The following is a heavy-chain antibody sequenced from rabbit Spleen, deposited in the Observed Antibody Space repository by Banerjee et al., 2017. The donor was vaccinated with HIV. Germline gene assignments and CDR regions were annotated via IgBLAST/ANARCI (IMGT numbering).Heavy chain of an antibody. CDR2: MHTGNGNT. V-gene: IGHV1S45*01. J-gene: IGHJ4*01. CDR3: ARNVYNANDLNL. CDR1: GFSFSSIYW. D-gene: IGHD6-1*01. Sequence: QEQLVESGGGLVQPEGSLTLTCTASGFSFSSIYWMSWVRQAPGKGLEWIGYMHTGNGNTDYASWAKGRFTISKTSSTTVTLQMTSLTAADTARYFCARNVYNANDLNLWGPGTLVTVS.